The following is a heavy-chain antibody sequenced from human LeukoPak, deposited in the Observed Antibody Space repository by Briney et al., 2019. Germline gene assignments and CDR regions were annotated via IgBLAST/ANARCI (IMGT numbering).Heavy chain of an antibody. D-gene: IGHD1-7*01. CDR1: GYSISSGYY. CDR3: ARQHNWNYVDYYYYKDV. J-gene: IGHJ6*03. CDR2: IYHSGST. Sequence: SETLSLTCTVSGYSISSGYYWGWIRQPPGKGLEWIGSIYHSGSTYYNPSLMSRVTISVDTSKNQFSLKLTSVTAADTAVYYCARQHNWNYVDYYYYKDVWGRGTTVTVSS. V-gene: IGHV4-38-2*02.